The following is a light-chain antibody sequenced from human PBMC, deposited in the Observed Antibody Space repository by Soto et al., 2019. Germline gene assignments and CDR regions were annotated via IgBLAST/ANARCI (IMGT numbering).Light chain of an antibody. Sequence: DIQMTQSASTLSASAGAXVTITGRSVQTIRKALNWYQQRPGKAPKLMLFGASSLHNGVPSRFSGSGSGTDFPLTISNLQPEDFGTYFCQQYNSYPLTFGGGTKVDIK. J-gene: IGKJ4*01. CDR3: QQYNSYPLT. CDR1: QTIRKA. CDR2: GAS. V-gene: IGKV1-17*02.